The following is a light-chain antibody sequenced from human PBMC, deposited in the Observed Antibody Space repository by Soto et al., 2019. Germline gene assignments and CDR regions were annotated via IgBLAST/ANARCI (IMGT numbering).Light chain of an antibody. Sequence: EIVLTQSPGTLSLSPGERATLSCRASQSVSSSYLAWYQQKPGQAPRLLIYGASSRATGIPDRFSGSGSGTDFTLNISRLEPEDFAVYYCQQYGSSPRFTFGPGTKGDIK. CDR3: QQYGSSPRFT. CDR1: QSVSSSY. J-gene: IGKJ3*01. V-gene: IGKV3-20*01. CDR2: GAS.